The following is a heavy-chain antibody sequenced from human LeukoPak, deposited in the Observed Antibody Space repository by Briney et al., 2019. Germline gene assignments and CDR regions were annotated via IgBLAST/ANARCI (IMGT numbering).Heavy chain of an antibody. CDR1: GYTFTGYY. V-gene: IGHV1-18*04. CDR3: AVNYVWGSFDP. CDR2: ISAYNGNT. J-gene: IGHJ5*02. D-gene: IGHD3-16*01. Sequence: GASVKVSCKASGYTFTGYYMHWVRQAPGQGLEWMGWISAYNGNTNYAQKLQGRVTMTTDTSTSTAYMELRSLRSDDTAVYYCAVNYVWGSFDPWGQGTLVTVSS.